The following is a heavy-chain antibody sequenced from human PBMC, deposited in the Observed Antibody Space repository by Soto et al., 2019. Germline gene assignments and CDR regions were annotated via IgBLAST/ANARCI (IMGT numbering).Heavy chain of an antibody. CDR2: ISYDGSNK. CDR3: TKSTDY. Sequence: PGGSLRLSCAASGFTFSSYGMHWVRQAPGKGLEWVAVISYDGSNKYYADSVKGRFTISRDNSKNTLYLQMNSLRAEDTAVYYCTKSTDYCGQAPLVTVYS. V-gene: IGHV3-30*18. CDR1: GFTFSSYG. J-gene: IGHJ4*02.